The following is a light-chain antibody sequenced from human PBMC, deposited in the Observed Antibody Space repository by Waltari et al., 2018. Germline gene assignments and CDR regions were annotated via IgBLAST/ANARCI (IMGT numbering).Light chain of an antibody. Sequence: QSALTQPASVSGSPGPSITLPCTGTSSDVGNYKRVSWYQQHPGKAPKLMIYAVSKRPSGVSDRFSGSKSGDMASLTISGLQPEDEAEYFCSSYAGSSKGVFGGGTKVTVL. J-gene: IGLJ2*01. CDR3: SSYAGSSKGV. CDR2: AVS. CDR1: SSDVGNYKR. V-gene: IGLV2-23*02.